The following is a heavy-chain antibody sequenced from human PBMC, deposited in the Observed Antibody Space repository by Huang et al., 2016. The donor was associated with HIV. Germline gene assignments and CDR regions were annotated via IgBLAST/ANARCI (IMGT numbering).Heavy chain of an antibody. D-gene: IGHD3-9*01. CDR2: TDYRSKWYN. CDR1: GDSVSANSVT. V-gene: IGHV6-1*01. Sequence: QVRLQQSGPGLLTPSQTLSLTCAISGDSVSANSVTWNWIRQSPSGGLEWLGRTDYRSKWYNDYAESVKSRIPIDTDISKNHFSLQLTSVVPEDTAVYFCARGHDFYYDKTGYSFDYWGQGSLVTVST. J-gene: IGHJ4*02. CDR3: ARGHDFYYDKTGYSFDY.